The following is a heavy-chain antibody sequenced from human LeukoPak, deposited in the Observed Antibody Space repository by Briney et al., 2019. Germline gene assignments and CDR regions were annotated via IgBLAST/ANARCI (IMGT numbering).Heavy chain of an antibody. CDR2: ITPNSGGT. V-gene: IGHV1-2*02. J-gene: IGHJ4*02. CDR3: ARGRGGGYFDF. CDR1: GYTFTAYN. Sequence: GASVKVSCKASGYTFTAYNIHWVRQAPGQGLEWMGWITPNSGGTNYAQKFQGRVTMTRDTSISTAYMELSRLRSDDTAVYSRARGRGGGYFDFWGQETLVTVSS. D-gene: IGHD2-15*01.